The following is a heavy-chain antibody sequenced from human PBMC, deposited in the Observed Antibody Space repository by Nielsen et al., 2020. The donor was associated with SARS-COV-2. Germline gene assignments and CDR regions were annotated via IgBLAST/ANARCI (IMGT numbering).Heavy chain of an antibody. V-gene: IGHV3-23*01. Sequence: GESLKISCAASGFTFSSYAMSWVRQAPGKGLEWVSAISGSGGSTYYADSVKGRFTISRDNSKNTLYLQMNSLRAEDTAVYYCAKVLVKGECDYWGQGTVVTVSP. J-gene: IGHJ4*02. CDR1: GFTFSSYA. D-gene: IGHD2-21*01. CDR2: ISGSGGST. CDR3: AKVLVKGECDY.